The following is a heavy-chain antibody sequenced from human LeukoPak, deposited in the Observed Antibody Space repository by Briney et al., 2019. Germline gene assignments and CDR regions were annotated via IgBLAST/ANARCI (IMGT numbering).Heavy chain of an antibody. V-gene: IGHV1-69*06. CDR2: IIPIFGTA. Sequence: SVKVSCKASGGTFSSYAISWVRQAPGQGLEWMGGIIPIFGTANYAQKFQGRVTITADKSTSTAYMELSSLRSEDTAVYYCARSDPRDILTGYYGMDVWGKGTTVTVSS. CDR3: ARSDPRDILTGYYGMDV. J-gene: IGHJ6*04. D-gene: IGHD3-9*01. CDR1: GGTFSSYA.